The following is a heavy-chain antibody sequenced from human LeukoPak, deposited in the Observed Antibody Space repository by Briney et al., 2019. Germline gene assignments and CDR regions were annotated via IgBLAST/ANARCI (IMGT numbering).Heavy chain of an antibody. D-gene: IGHD3-22*01. Sequence: PGGSLRLSCAASGFTFSSYSMNWVRQAPGKGLEWVSSISSSSSYIYYADSVKGRFTISRDNAKNSLYLQMNSLRAEDTAVYYCARGPVTMIVVVEDAFDIWGQGTMVTVSS. CDR1: GFTFSSYS. J-gene: IGHJ3*02. CDR2: ISSSSSYI. CDR3: ARGPVTMIVVVEDAFDI. V-gene: IGHV3-21*01.